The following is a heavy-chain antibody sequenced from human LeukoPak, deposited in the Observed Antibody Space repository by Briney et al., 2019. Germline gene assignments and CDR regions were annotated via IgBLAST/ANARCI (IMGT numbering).Heavy chain of an antibody. CDR3: ARDMHPTAPFDY. J-gene: IGHJ4*02. D-gene: IGHD1-26*01. V-gene: IGHV1-46*01. Sequence: ASVKVSCKASGYTFTGYYMHWVRQAPGQGLEWMGIINPSGGSTSYAQKFQGRVTMTRDTSTSTVYMELSSLRSEDTAVYYCARDMHPTAPFDYWGQGTLVTVSS. CDR1: GYTFTGYY. CDR2: INPSGGST.